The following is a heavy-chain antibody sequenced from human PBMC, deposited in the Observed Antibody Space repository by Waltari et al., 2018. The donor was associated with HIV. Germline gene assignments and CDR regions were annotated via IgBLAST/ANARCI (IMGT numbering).Heavy chain of an antibody. Sequence: EVQVVETGGGLHQPGGSLRLSCAASGFSVRTTYMIWVRQAPGTGLEWVSVIYSDGDTSYGDSVKGRFTMSRDNSKNTVFLQMNSLRVEDTAVYYCARGREYSYGPVSYWGQGALVTVSS. J-gene: IGHJ4*02. CDR3: ARGREYSYGPVSY. CDR1: GFSVRTTY. D-gene: IGHD5-18*01. V-gene: IGHV3-53*02. CDR2: IYSDGDT.